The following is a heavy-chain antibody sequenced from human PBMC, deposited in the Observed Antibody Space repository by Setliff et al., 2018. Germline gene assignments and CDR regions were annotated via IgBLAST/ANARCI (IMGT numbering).Heavy chain of an antibody. CDR1: GFTFSSYW. CDR3: ARDREVVGSTRGTYYHYYHMDV. J-gene: IGHJ6*03. CDR2: IKQDGSEK. V-gene: IGHV3-7*01. D-gene: IGHD1-26*01. Sequence: PGGSLRLSCAASGFTFSSYWMSWVRQAPGKGLEWVANIKQDGSEKYYVDSVKGRFTISRDNAKNSLYLQMSSLRAEDTAVYYCARDREVVGSTRGTYYHYYHMDVWGKGTTVTVSS.